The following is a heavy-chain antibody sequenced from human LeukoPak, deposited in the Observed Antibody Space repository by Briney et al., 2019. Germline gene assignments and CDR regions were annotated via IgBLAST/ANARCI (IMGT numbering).Heavy chain of an antibody. CDR1: GFTFSAFG. Sequence: GGSLRLSCAASGFTFSAFGMDWVRQAPGKGLEWVSTITKSGDSTYYVDSVKGRFTISRDNSKNTLYLQMNSLRAEDTAKYYCTKAISPRLDYYYGMDVWGQGTTVTVSS. V-gene: IGHV3-23*01. D-gene: IGHD3-3*01. CDR2: ITKSGDST. CDR3: TKAISPRLDYYYGMDV. J-gene: IGHJ6*02.